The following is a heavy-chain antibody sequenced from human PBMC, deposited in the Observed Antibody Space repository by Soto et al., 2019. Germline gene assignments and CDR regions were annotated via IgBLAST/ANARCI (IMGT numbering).Heavy chain of an antibody. CDR1: GFTFSSYG. V-gene: IGHV3-30*18. D-gene: IGHD5-18*01. CDR3: AKDQGRGGYSYGYFSPYFDY. Sequence: GGSLRLSCAASGFTFSSYGMHWVRQAPGKGLEWVAVISYDGSNKYYADSVKGRFTISRDNPKNTLYLQMNSLRAEDTAVYYCAKDQGRGGYSYGYFSPYFDYWGQGTLVTVSS. J-gene: IGHJ4*02. CDR2: ISYDGSNK.